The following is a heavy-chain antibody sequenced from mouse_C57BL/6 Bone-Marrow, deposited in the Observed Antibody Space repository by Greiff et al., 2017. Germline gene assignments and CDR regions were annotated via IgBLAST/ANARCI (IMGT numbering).Heavy chain of an antibody. J-gene: IGHJ1*03. CDR1: GYTFTSYD. Sequence: VKLMESGPELVKPGASVKLSCKASGYTFTSYDINWVKQRPGQGLEWSGWSYPRDGSTKYNEKFKGKATLTVDTSSSTAYMELHRLTSEDSAVYFCARLEFDGSSGDWYFDVSGTGTTVTVSS. D-gene: IGHD1-1*01. V-gene: IGHV1-85*01. CDR2: SYPRDGST. CDR3: ARLEFDGSSGDWYFDV.